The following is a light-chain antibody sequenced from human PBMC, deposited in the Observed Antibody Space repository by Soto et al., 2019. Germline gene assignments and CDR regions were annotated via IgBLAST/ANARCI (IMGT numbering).Light chain of an antibody. Sequence: QSALTQPASVSGSPGQSITISCTGTSSDVGGYTYVSWYQQHLGRAPKLMIYEVSNRPSGVSNRFSGSKSGNTASLTISGLQAEDEADYYCSSYTTRNTVLFGGGTKVTVL. CDR2: EVS. CDR1: SSDVGGYTY. J-gene: IGLJ2*01. V-gene: IGLV2-14*01. CDR3: SSYTTRNTVL.